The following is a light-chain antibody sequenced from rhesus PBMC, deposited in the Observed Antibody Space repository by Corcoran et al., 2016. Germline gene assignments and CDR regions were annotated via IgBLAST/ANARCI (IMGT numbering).Light chain of an antibody. CDR3: QRYSSSPWT. Sequence: DIQMTQSPSSLSASVGDTVTITCRARQRISSWLAWYQQKPGKAPKLLYYKASPLQRGVPSRFSGCGSGTDFTLTISSRHSEDFAAYFCQRYSSSPWTFGQGTKVEIQ. CDR1: QRISSW. J-gene: IGKJ1*01. V-gene: IGKV1-22*01. CDR2: KAS.